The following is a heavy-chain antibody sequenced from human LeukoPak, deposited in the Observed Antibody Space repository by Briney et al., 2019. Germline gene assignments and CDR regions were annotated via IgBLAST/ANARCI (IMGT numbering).Heavy chain of an antibody. CDR2: ISSNGGST. CDR3: ATDSISIAVGAFEI. J-gene: IGHJ3*02. CDR1: GFTFSNYA. Sequence: GGSLRLSCAASGFTFSNYAMHWVRQAAGNGLEYVSAISSNGGSTSYANSVKGRFTMSRDNAKNTLYLQACSLRAEELTVEHGATDSISIAVGAFEIRGEGTIGTASS. V-gene: IGHV3-64*01. D-gene: IGHD6-19*01.